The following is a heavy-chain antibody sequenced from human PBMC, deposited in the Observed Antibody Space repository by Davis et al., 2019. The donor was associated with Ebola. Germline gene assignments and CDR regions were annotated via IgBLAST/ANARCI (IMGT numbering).Heavy chain of an antibody. CDR2: ISSSGSTI. V-gene: IGHV3-11*01. Sequence: GESLKISCAASGFTFSDYCMSWIRQAPGKGLEWVSYISSSGSTIYYADSVKGRFTISRDNAKNSLYLQMNSLRAEDTAVYYCARAGDWGSYYYYGMDVWGQGTTVTVSS. J-gene: IGHJ6*02. CDR1: GFTFSDYC. D-gene: IGHD7-27*01. CDR3: ARAGDWGSYYYYGMDV.